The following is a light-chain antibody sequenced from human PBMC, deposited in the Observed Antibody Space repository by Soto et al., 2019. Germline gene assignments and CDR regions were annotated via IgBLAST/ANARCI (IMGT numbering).Light chain of an antibody. CDR1: SSDVGGYNY. V-gene: IGLV2-14*01. J-gene: IGLJ1*01. CDR2: EVT. Sequence: QSALTQPASVSGSPGQSITISCTGTSSDVGGYNYVSWYQQHPGKAPKLMIYEVTNRPSGVSNRFSGSKSGNTASLTISGLRAEDEADYSCSSYTSGSTVVVFGTGTKLTVL. CDR3: SSYTSGSTVVV.